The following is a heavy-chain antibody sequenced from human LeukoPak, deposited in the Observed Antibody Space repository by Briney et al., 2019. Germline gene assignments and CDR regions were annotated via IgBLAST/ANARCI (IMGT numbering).Heavy chain of an antibody. CDR1: GGSISSGGYY. CDR2: IYYSGST. D-gene: IGHD5-24*01. CDR3: ASSSFFRREICDD. Sequence: SQTLSLTCTVSGGSISSGGYYWSWIRQHPGMGREWIGYIYYSGSTYYNPSLKSRLTISVDTSKNQFSLTLRSVTAADTAVYYCASSSFFRREICDDWGQGTLVTVSS. J-gene: IGHJ4*02. V-gene: IGHV4-31*03.